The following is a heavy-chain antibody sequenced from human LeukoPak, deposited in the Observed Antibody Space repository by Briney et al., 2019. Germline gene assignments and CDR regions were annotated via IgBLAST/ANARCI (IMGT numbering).Heavy chain of an antibody. Sequence: PGGSLRLSCAASGFTVSSNFMTWVRQAPGKGLEWVSVISSGGTTYYADSVKGRFTISRHISKNTLYLQMNSLRAEDTAVYYCAKGITFGGVIVDYWGQGTLVTVSS. CDR2: ISSGGTT. CDR1: GFTVSSNF. D-gene: IGHD3-16*02. V-gene: IGHV3-53*01. J-gene: IGHJ4*02. CDR3: AKGITFGGVIVDY.